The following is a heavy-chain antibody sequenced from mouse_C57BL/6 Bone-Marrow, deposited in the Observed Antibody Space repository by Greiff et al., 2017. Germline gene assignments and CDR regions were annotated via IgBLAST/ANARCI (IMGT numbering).Heavy chain of an antibody. CDR2: IDPSDSST. J-gene: IGHJ1*03. D-gene: IGHD1-1*01. V-gene: IGHV1-69*01. CDR3: ARYQITTVVDWYFDV. Sequence: VQLQQPGAELVMPGASVKLSCKASGYTFTSYWMHWVKQRPGQGLEWIGEIDPSDSSTNYNQKFKGKSTLTVDKSSSTAYMQLSSLTSEDSAVYYCARYQITTVVDWYFDVWGTGTTV. CDR1: GYTFTSYW.